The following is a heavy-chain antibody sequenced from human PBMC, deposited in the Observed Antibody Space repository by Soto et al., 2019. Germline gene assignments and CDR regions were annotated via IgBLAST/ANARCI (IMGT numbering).Heavy chain of an antibody. Sequence: SETLSLTCTVTGVSIRIYYWRWIRQPTGKGLDWIGYIYYSGSTNYNPSLKSRVTISVDTSKNQFSLKLSSVTAADTAVYYCARDLWGYCGTDCYPLDVWGQGTTVTVS. CDR3: ARDLWGYCGTDCYPLDV. V-gene: IGHV4-59*01. CDR1: GVSIRIYY. J-gene: IGHJ6*02. D-gene: IGHD2-21*02. CDR2: IYYSGST.